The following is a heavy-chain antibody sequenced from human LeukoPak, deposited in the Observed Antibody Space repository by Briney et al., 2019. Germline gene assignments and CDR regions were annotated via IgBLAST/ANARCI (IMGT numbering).Heavy chain of an antibody. D-gene: IGHD6-19*01. Sequence: GSLRLSCAASGFIVSGDFMSWIRQPPGKGLEWIGEINHSGSTNYNPSLKSRVTISVDTSKNQFSLKLSSVTAADTAVYYCARLIAVAGHNYWGQGTLVTVSS. CDR3: ARLIAVAGHNY. CDR2: INHSGST. CDR1: GFIVSGDF. J-gene: IGHJ4*02. V-gene: IGHV4-34*01.